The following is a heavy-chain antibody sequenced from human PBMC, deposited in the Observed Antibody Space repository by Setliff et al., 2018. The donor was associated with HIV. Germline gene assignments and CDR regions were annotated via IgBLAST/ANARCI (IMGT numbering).Heavy chain of an antibody. Sequence: SETLSLTCTVSGGSIRTGAYYWGWIRQPPGKGLEWIGSIYYDGRTFYKPSLKSRLTISVDTSKNQFSLSMNSVTAADTAVYFCARGGAVSADFDSWGQGTLVTVSS. J-gene: IGHJ5*01. CDR1: GGSIRTGAYY. CDR2: IYYDGRT. D-gene: IGHD3-16*01. CDR3: ARGGAVSADFDS. V-gene: IGHV4-39*07.